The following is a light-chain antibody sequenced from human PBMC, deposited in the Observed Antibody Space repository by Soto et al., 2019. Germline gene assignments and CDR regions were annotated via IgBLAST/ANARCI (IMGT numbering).Light chain of an antibody. J-gene: IGLJ3*02. CDR3: SSYTPPPWV. CDR1: SRDIGVYNY. V-gene: IGLV2-14*03. Sequence: QSVLTQPASVSGSLGQSITISCSGSSRDIGVYNYVSWYQQYPGTAPKLIIFDVSNRPSGVSDRFSGSKSGSTASLTISGLQAEDEADYYCSSYTPPPWVFGGGTKLTVL. CDR2: DVS.